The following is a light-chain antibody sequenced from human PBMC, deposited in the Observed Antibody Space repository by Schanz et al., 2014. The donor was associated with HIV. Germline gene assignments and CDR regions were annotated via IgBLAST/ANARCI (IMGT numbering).Light chain of an antibody. Sequence: DIQMTQSPSSLSASVGDRVTITCRASQTISNYLNWYQQKPGKAPTLLIFGASVLQSGVPSRFSGSGSGTEFPLSISSLQPEDFATYYCQQANNFPLTFGGGTKVEIK. J-gene: IGKJ4*01. CDR2: GAS. CDR3: QQANNFPLT. V-gene: IGKV1-39*01. CDR1: QTISNY.